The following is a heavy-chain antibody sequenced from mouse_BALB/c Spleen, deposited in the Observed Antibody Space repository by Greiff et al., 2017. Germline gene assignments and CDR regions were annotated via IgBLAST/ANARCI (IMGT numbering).Heavy chain of an antibody. Sequence: EVQLQQSGAELVKPGASVKLSCTASGFNIKDTYMHWVKQRPEQGLEWIGRIDPANGNTKYDPKFQGKATITADTSSNTAYLQLSSLTSEDTAVYYCARSGYDYGYYAMDYGGQGTSVTVSS. CDR1: GFNIKDTY. CDR2: IDPANGNT. V-gene: IGHV14-3*02. J-gene: IGHJ4*01. D-gene: IGHD2-4*01. CDR3: ARSGYDYGYYAMDY.